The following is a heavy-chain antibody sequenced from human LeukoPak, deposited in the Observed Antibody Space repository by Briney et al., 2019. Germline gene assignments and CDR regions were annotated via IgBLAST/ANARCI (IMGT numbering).Heavy chain of an antibody. CDR1: GGSISSTNW. V-gene: IGHV4-4*02. Sequence: SGTLSLTCTVSGGSISSTNWWNWVRQPPGKGLEWIGEIHHSGIANFNPSLRSRVTISVDKSKNHFSLNLNSVTAADTAVYYCARGVIAVAGPIDYWSQGTLVTVSS. CDR3: ARGVIAVAGPIDY. D-gene: IGHD6-19*01. J-gene: IGHJ4*02. CDR2: IHHSGIA.